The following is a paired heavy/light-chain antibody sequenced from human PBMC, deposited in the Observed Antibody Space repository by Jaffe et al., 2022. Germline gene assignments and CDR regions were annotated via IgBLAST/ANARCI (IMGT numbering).Heavy chain of an antibody. CDR2: ISGSGDNT. V-gene: IGHV3-23*01. CDR1: GFTFTTYH. CDR3: AKVTWNHDFSNG. Sequence: EVQLLESGGGLVQPGGSLRLSCAASGFTFTTYHLSWVRQAPGKGLEWVSGISGSGDNTFYADSVRGRFTISRDNSKNTLYLQMNSLGTEDTAVYYCAKVTWNHDFSNGWGQGTLVTVSS. J-gene: IGHJ4*02. D-gene: IGHD3-3*01.
Light chain of an antibody. CDR2: KAS. Sequence: DIQMTQSPSTLSASVGDRVTITCRASQRISSWLAWYQQKPGKAPKVLIYKASSLESGVPSRFSGSESGTEFTLTISSLQPDDFATYYCQQYNTYPWTFGQGTKVEIK. V-gene: IGKV1-5*03. J-gene: IGKJ1*01. CDR1: QRISSW. CDR3: QQYNTYPWT.